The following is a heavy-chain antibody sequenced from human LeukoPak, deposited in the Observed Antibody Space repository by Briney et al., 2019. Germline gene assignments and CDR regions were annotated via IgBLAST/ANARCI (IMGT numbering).Heavy chain of an antibody. J-gene: IGHJ4*02. CDR2: IKQDGRAN. V-gene: IGHV3-7*01. D-gene: IGHD6-13*01. CDR1: EFTFSSNW. Sequence: GGSLRLSCVASEFTFSSNWMSWVRQAPGRGLEWVANIKQDGRANYYVDSVKGRFTISRDNAKKSLYLQMNSLRAEDTAVYYCARSYSRFDYWGQGTLVTVSS. CDR3: ARSYSRFDY.